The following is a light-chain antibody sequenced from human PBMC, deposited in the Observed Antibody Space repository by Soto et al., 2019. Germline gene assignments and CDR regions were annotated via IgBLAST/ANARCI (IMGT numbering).Light chain of an antibody. V-gene: IGKV3-20*01. CDR3: HQYLDSPNT. CDR1: QSITNKY. CDR2: GAS. J-gene: IGKJ2*01. Sequence: DIVLTQSPDTLSLSPGERATFSCRATQSITNKYVAWYQQKAGQAPRLLIYGASTRATGIPDRFRGSGSGTDFTLSITRLEPEDFAVYYCHQYLDSPNTFGQGTNLEIK.